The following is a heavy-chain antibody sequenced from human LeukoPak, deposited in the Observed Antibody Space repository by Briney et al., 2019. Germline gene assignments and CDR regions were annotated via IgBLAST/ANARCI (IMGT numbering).Heavy chain of an antibody. J-gene: IGHJ5*02. V-gene: IGHV4-59*01. Sequence: SETLSLTCTVSGGSISSYYWSWIRQPLGKGLEWIGYIYHSGSTNYNPSLKSRATISEDTSKNQFSLKLSSVTAADTAVYYCARDLAAAGTIDPWGQGTLVTVSS. D-gene: IGHD6-13*01. CDR3: ARDLAAAGTIDP. CDR2: IYHSGST. CDR1: GGSISSYY.